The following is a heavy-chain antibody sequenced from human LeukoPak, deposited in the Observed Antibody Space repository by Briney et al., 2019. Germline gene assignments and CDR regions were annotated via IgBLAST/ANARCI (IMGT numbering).Heavy chain of an antibody. V-gene: IGHV4-61*02. CDR3: AREGSDYYGSGSYYRSYYYYMDV. CDR2: IYTSGST. D-gene: IGHD3-10*01. J-gene: IGHJ6*03. CDR1: GGSISSGSYY. Sequence: SKTLSLTCTVSGGSISSGSYYWSWIRQPAGKGLEWIGRIYTSGSTNYNPSLKSRVTISVDTSKNQFSLKLSSVTAADTAVYYCAREGSDYYGSGSYYRSYYYYMDVWGKGTTVTISS.